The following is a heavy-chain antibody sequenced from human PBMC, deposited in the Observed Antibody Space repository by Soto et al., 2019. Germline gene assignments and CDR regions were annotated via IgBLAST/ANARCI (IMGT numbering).Heavy chain of an antibody. CDR1: GFTFSNYR. V-gene: IGHV3-21*01. CDR3: AREYTAWPLAYGLDV. CDR2: ISSRSDI. D-gene: IGHD2-2*02. Sequence: PGGSLRLSCATSGFTFSNYRMNWVREAPGKGLEWVSSISSRSDIYYADSVKGRFTISRDNAKNSVSLQMNSLRAEDTAVYYCAREYTAWPLAYGLDVWGQGTTVTVSS. J-gene: IGHJ6*02.